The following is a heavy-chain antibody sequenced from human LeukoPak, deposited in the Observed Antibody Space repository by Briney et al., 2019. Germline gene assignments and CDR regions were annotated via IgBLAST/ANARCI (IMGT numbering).Heavy chain of an antibody. V-gene: IGHV5-51*01. CDR2: IYPGVSDT. D-gene: IGHD5-12*01. CDR1: GYIFTSYW. J-gene: IGHJ4*02. CDR3: AGRSNSGYEAFEF. Sequence: GESLKISCQGSGYIFTSYWIGWVRQLPGKGVEWMGIIYPGVSDTRYNPSFQGQVTISVDKSISTAYLQWSSLKATDSAMYYCAGRSNSGYEAFEFWGQGTLVTVSS.